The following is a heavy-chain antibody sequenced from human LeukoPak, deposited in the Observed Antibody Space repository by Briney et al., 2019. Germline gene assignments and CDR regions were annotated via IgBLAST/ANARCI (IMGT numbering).Heavy chain of an antibody. J-gene: IGHJ3*02. D-gene: IGHD1-1*01. V-gene: IGHV3-33*01. CDR2: IWYDGSNK. CDR1: GFTCSSYG. CDR3: ARDRERYNWNDRAFEI. Sequence: GRSLTLSCAASGFTCSSYGMHRVRQAPGKGLEWVAVIWYDGSNKYYADSVKGRFTISRDNSKNTLYLQMNSLRAEDTAVYYCARDRERYNWNDRAFEIRGQGTMVTASS.